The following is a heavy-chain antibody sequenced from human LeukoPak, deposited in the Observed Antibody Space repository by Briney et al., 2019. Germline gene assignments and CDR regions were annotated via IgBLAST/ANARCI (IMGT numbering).Heavy chain of an antibody. Sequence: PSETLSLTCTVSGDSISSYHWSWIRQPPGKGLEWIGYFYYSGSTNYNPSLKSRLTISVDTSKNQFSLKRSSVTAADTAVYYCARGGDTVTTFDYIDYWGQGTLVTVSS. J-gene: IGHJ4*02. CDR3: ARGGDTVTTFDYIDY. CDR2: FYYSGST. CDR1: GDSISSYH. V-gene: IGHV4-59*01. D-gene: IGHD4-17*01.